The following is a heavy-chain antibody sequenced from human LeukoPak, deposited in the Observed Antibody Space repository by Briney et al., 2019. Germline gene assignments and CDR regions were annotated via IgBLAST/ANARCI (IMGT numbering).Heavy chain of an antibody. V-gene: IGHV3-64D*06. Sequence: GGSLRLSCSASGFTFSTYAMHWVRQARGKGLEYVSAISTNGGTTYYAESSRGRFAISRDNSKNTLYLQMSSLRADDTAVYYCVKGPGPTVNYYFDFWGQGTLVTVSS. D-gene: IGHD4-17*01. CDR1: GFTFSTYA. CDR2: ISTNGGTT. CDR3: VKGPGPTVNYYFDF. J-gene: IGHJ4*02.